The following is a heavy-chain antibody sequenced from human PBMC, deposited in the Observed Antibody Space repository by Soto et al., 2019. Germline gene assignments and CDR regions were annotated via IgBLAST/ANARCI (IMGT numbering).Heavy chain of an antibody. J-gene: IGHJ6*02. CDR3: ARVGVTYYYDSSGYRTPFHYGMDV. Sequence: ASVKVSCKASGGTFSSYAISWVRQAPGQGLEWMGGIIPIFGTANYAQKFQGRVTITADKSTSTAYMELSSLRSEDTAVYYCARVGVTYYYDSSGYRTPFHYGMDVWGQGTTVTVSS. CDR1: GGTFSSYA. D-gene: IGHD3-22*01. V-gene: IGHV1-69*06. CDR2: IIPIFGTA.